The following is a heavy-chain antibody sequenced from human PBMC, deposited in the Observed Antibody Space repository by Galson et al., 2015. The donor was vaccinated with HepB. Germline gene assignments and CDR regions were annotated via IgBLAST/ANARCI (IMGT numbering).Heavy chain of an antibody. CDR1: GFTFSNAW. J-gene: IGHJ4*02. V-gene: IGHV3-7*01. D-gene: IGHD3-10*01. CDR2: IKQDGSEK. Sequence: SLRLSCAASGFTFSNAWMSWVRQAPGKGLEWVANIKQDGSEKYYVDSVKGRFTISRDNAKNSLYLQMNSLRAEDTAVYYCARVSGFRELRFDYWGQGTLVTVSS. CDR3: ARVSGFRELRFDY.